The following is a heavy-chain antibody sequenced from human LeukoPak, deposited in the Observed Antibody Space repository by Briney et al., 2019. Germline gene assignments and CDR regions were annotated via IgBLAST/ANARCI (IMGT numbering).Heavy chain of an antibody. CDR3: ARPDYGDYVLGAFDM. Sequence: ASVKVSCKASGYSFTSYGINWVRQAPGQGLEWMGWISAYNGHTNYAQKFHDRVTMTTDTSTSTAYMELRSLRSDDTAVYYCARPDYGDYVLGAFDMWGQGTMVTVSS. CDR1: GYSFTSYG. D-gene: IGHD4-17*01. V-gene: IGHV1-18*01. CDR2: ISAYNGHT. J-gene: IGHJ3*02.